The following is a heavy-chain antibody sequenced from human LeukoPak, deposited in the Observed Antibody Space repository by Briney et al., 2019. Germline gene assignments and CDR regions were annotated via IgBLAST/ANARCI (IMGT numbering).Heavy chain of an antibody. J-gene: IGHJ4*02. D-gene: IGHD3-10*01. V-gene: IGHV4-30-2*01. CDR2: IYHSGST. Sequence: PSQTLSLTCAVSGGSISSGGYSWSWIRQPPGKGLEWIGYIYHSGSTYYNPSLKSRVTISVDRSKNQFSLKLSSVTAADTAMYYCASHHYGPFDYWGQGTLTTVSS. CDR1: GGSISSGGYS. CDR3: ASHHYGPFDY.